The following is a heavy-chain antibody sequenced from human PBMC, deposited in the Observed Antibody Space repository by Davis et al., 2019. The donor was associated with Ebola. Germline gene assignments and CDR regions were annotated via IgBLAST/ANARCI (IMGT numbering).Heavy chain of an antibody. CDR2: IYPCDSGT. V-gene: IGHV5-51*01. J-gene: IGHJ4*02. Sequence: KVSCKASGYSFTNYWIGWVRQIPGKGLEWMGIIYPCDSGTRYSPSFQGQVTLSADKSTNTAYLQWSSLQAADTAMYYCARHRDYDDADRHFQYYFDYWGQGTLVTVSS. D-gene: IGHD3-22*01. CDR3: ARHRDYDDADRHFQYYFDY. CDR1: GYSFTNYW.